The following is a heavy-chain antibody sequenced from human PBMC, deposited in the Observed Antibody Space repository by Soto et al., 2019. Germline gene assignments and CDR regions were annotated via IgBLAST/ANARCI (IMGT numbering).Heavy chain of an antibody. Sequence: GGSLRLSCAASGFTFSSYAMSWVRQAPGKGMEWVPAISGSGGSTYYADSVKGRFTISRDNSKNTLYLQMNSLRAEDTAVYYYAKNRLKYYGHPGLFDYWGQGTLVTVSS. J-gene: IGHJ4*02. CDR3: AKNRLKYYGHPGLFDY. CDR1: GFTFSSYA. CDR2: ISGSGGST. D-gene: IGHD4-17*01. V-gene: IGHV3-23*01.